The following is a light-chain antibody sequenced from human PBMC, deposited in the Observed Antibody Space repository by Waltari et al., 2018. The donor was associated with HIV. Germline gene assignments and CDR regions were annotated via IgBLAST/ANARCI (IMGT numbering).Light chain of an antibody. CDR2: KAS. J-gene: IGKJ4*01. Sequence: DIPMPQSLSTVSASVGDKIIITCRASQSISNWLAWFQQKPGKAPKLRIYKASNLESGVPSRFSGSGSGTEFTLTINSLQPDDFATYFCQQYSSDPLTFGRGTRVEVK. V-gene: IGKV1-5*03. CDR3: QQYSSDPLT. CDR1: QSISNW.